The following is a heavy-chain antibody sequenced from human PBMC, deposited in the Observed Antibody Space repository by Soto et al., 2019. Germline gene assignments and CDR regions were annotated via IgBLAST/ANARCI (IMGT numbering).Heavy chain of an antibody. CDR1: GGSFSGYY. J-gene: IGHJ6*02. V-gene: IGHV4-34*01. CDR3: ARGVKMRVKRGYSGYDYYYYYGMDV. CDR2: INHSGST. Sequence: SETLSLTCAVYGGSFSGYYWSWIRQPPGKGLEWIGEINHSGSTNYNPSLKSRVTISVDTSKNQFSLKLSSVTAADTAVYYCARGVKMRVKRGYSGYDYYYYYGMDVWGQGTTVTVSS. D-gene: IGHD5-12*01.